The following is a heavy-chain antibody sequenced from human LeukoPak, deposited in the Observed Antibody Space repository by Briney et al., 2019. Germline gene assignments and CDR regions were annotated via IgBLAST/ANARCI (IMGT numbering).Heavy chain of an antibody. Sequence: GGSLRLSCEASGFTSSAYAMTCVRQAPGKGLEWVSSIGSDNKPHYSESVKGRFAISTENSKSMLFLQLNSMRAEDTALYYCAEDLHYYVALDVWGQGTTVTVSS. J-gene: IGHJ6*02. CDR3: AEDLHYYVALDV. CDR1: GFTSSAYA. CDR2: IGSDNKP. V-gene: IGHV3-23*01. D-gene: IGHD3-10*02.